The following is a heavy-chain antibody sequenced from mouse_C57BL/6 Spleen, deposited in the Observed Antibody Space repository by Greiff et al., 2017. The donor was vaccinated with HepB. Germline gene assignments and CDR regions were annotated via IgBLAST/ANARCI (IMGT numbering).Heavy chain of an antibody. Sequence: VQLKESGPELVKPGASVKISCKASGYSFTGYYMNWVKQSPEKSLEWIGEINPSTGGTTYNQKFKAKATLTVDKSSSTAYMQLKSLTSEDSAVYYCARKSNGAMDYWGQGTSVTVSS. CDR2: INPSTGGT. CDR3: ARKSNGAMDY. J-gene: IGHJ4*01. V-gene: IGHV1-42*01. CDR1: GYSFTGYY. D-gene: IGHD2-5*01.